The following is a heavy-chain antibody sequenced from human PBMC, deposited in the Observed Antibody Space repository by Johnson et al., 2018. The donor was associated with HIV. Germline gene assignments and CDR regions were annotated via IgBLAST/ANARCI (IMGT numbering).Heavy chain of an antibody. CDR1: GFSFSDYY. J-gene: IGHJ3*02. CDR3: ARDKGYCSGGSCAYDAFDI. CDR2: ISSSGSTI. V-gene: IGHV3-11*04. D-gene: IGHD2-15*01. Sequence: QVQLVESGGGLVKPGGSLRLSCAASGFSFSDYYMSWIRQAPGKGLEWVSYISSSGSTIYYADFVKGRFTISRDNSKNTLYLQMNSLRAEDTAVYYCARDKGYCSGGSCAYDAFDIWGQGTMVTVST.